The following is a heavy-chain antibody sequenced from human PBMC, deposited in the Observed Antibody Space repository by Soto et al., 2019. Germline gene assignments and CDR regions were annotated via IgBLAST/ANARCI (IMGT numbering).Heavy chain of an antibody. CDR2: ISYDGSNK. J-gene: IGHJ6*02. CDR3: ASDRGPCGGDCYSGGDYYYYGMDV. Sequence: QVQLVESGGGVVQPGRSLRLSCAASGFTFSSYAMHWVRQAPGKGLEWVAVISYDGSNKYYADSVKGRFTISRDNSKNRLYVQMYSLRAEDTAVYYCASDRGPCGGDCYSGGDYYYYGMDVWGQGTTVTVSS. CDR1: GFTFSSYA. D-gene: IGHD2-21*02. V-gene: IGHV3-30-3*01.